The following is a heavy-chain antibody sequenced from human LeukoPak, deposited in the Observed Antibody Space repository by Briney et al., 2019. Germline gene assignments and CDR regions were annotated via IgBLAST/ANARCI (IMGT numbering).Heavy chain of an antibody. CDR2: ISSSSGII. V-gene: IGHV3-48*01. Sequence: SGGSLRLSCAASGFTFSSYSMNWVRQAPGKGLEWVSYISSSSGIIYADSVRGRFTISRDNAKNSLYLQMNSLRGEDTAVYYCARGGSTSSSSHFHHWGQGTLVTVSS. CDR3: ARGGSTSSSSHFHH. CDR1: GFTFSSYS. D-gene: IGHD6-6*01. J-gene: IGHJ1*01.